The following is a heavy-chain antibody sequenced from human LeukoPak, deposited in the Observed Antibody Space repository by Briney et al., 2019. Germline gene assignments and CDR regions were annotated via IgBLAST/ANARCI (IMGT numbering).Heavy chain of an antibody. CDR3: ARGRVGVGGNGWEN. J-gene: IGHJ4*02. Sequence: AASVKVSCKASGYTFSSYDINWVRQATGQGLEWMGWMNPNSGNTGYVQKFQGRVIMTRDTSISTAYMELSSLTSEDTAVYFCARGRVGVGGNGWENWGQGTLVTVSS. V-gene: IGHV1-8*01. CDR2: MNPNSGNT. CDR1: GYTFSSYD. D-gene: IGHD6-19*01.